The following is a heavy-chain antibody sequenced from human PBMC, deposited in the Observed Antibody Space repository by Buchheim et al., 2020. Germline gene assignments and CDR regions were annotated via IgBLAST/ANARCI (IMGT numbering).Heavy chain of an antibody. CDR1: GVSISSSNW. CDR3: ARMYSSGITYYFDY. D-gene: IGHD6-19*01. V-gene: IGHV4-4*02. CDR2: MHHGGTT. J-gene: IGHJ4*02. Sequence: QVQLQESGPGLVEPSGTLSLTCAVSGVSISSSNWWSWVRQPPGEGLEWIGEMHHGGTTNYNPSLESRVTISVDTSKKQFSLKLSSVTAADTAVYYCARMYSSGITYYFDYWGQGTL.